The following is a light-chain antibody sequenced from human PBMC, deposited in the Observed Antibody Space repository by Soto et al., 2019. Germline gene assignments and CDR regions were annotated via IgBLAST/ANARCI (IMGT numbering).Light chain of an antibody. CDR2: GAS. CDR3: QQYGSSPSLT. Sequence: EIVLTQSPGTLSLSPGERATLSCRASQSVSSSYLAWYQQKPGQAPRLLIYGASSRATGIPDRFSGSRSGTDITLTISRLEPEDFAVYYCQQYGSSPSLTFGGGTKVEIK. V-gene: IGKV3-20*01. J-gene: IGKJ4*01. CDR1: QSVSSSY.